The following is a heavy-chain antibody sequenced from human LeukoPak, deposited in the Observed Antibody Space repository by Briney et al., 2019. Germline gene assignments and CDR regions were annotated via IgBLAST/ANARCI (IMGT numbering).Heavy chain of an antibody. CDR1: DDSIRSSAYY. CDR3: ASEPYGSGSFLGAFDI. V-gene: IGHV4-39*01. J-gene: IGHJ3*02. D-gene: IGHD3-10*01. Sequence: SETLSLTCAVSDDSIRSSAYYWGWIRQPPGKGLEWIGSIYYSGSTYYNPSLKSRVTISIDTSKNQFSLKLSSVTAADTAVYYCASEPYGSGSFLGAFDIWGQGTMVTVSS. CDR2: IYYSGST.